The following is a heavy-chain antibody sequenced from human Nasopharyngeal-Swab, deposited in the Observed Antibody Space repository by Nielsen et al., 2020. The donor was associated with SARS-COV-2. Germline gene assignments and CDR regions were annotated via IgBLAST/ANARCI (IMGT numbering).Heavy chain of an antibody. CDR2: ISSSSSYI. Sequence: GESLKISCAASGFTFSSYSMNWVCQAPGKGLEWVSSISSSSSYIYYADSVKGRFTISRDNAKNSLYLQMNSLRAEDTAVYYCARAPKRGSSGYQVVYWGQGTLVTVSS. V-gene: IGHV3-21*04. CDR3: ARAPKRGSSGYQVVY. D-gene: IGHD3-22*01. CDR1: GFTFSSYS. J-gene: IGHJ4*02.